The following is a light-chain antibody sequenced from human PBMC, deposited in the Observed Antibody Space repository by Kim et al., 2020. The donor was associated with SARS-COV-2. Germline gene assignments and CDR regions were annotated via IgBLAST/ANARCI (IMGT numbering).Light chain of an antibody. CDR2: GAS. J-gene: IGKJ1*01. Sequence: PGERATLSCRASQSVSNSYLAWYQQKPGQAPRILIYGASSRATGIPDRFSGSGSGTDFTLTISRLEPEDFAVYYCQQYNNWPPWTFGQGTKVDIK. V-gene: IGKV3-20*01. CDR1: QSVSNSY. CDR3: QQYNNWPPWT.